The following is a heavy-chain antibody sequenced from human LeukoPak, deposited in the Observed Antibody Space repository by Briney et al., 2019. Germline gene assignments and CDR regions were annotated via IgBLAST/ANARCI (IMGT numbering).Heavy chain of an antibody. CDR3: ARGGILVQGVTILYGMDV. CDR1: GYSFSPFD. Sequence: ASVKVSCKTSGYSFSPFDINWVRQATGQGLEWRGWMNPNSGNTNYEQKFQGRLTMTRDTSISTAYMELSSLRSEDTAVYYCARGGILVQGVTILYGMDVWGQGTTVTVSS. V-gene: IGHV1-8*01. D-gene: IGHD3-10*01. CDR2: MNPNSGNT. J-gene: IGHJ6*02.